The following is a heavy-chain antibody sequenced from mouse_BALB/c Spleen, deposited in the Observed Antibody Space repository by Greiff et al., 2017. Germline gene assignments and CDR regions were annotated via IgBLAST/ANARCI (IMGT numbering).Heavy chain of an antibody. CDR1: GYTFTSYV. CDR3: ARDEDGNPFAY. J-gene: IGHJ3*01. CDR2: INPYNDGT. V-gene: IGHV1-14*01. D-gene: IGHD2-1*01. Sequence: EVKLMESGPELVKPGASVKMSCKASGYTFTSYVMHWVKQKPGQGLEWIGYINPYNDGTKYNEKFKGKATLTSDKSSSTAYMELSSLTSEDSAVYYCARDEDGNPFAYWGQGTLVTVSA.